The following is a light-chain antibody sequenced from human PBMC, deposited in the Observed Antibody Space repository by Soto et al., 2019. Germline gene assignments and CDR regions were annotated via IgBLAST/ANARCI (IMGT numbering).Light chain of an antibody. CDR1: QSVSRY. Sequence: IVLTQSPATLSLFPGERATLSCRASQSVSRYLAWYQQKPGQAPRLLIYDASNRATGIPARFSGSGSVTDFTLTISSLEPEDFAVYYCQQRSNWPRTFGHGTKVDIK. J-gene: IGKJ3*01. CDR2: DAS. V-gene: IGKV3-11*01. CDR3: QQRSNWPRT.